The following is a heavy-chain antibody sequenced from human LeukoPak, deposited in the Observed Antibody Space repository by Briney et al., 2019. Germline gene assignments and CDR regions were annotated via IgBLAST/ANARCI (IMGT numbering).Heavy chain of an antibody. Sequence: SVMVSCKASGYTFTSYDINWVRQATGQGLEWMGGIIPIFGAANYAQKFQDRVTITTDESTSTAYMELNSLRSEDMAVYYCARDRRGYSYGFGPDYWGQGTLVTVSS. D-gene: IGHD5-18*01. J-gene: IGHJ4*02. V-gene: IGHV1-69*05. CDR1: GYTFTSYD. CDR3: ARDRRGYSYGFGPDY. CDR2: IIPIFGAA.